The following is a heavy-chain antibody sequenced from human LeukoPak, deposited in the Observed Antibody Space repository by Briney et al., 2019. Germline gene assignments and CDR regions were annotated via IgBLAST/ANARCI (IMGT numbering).Heavy chain of an antibody. V-gene: IGHV3-33*01. Sequence: GRSLRLSCAGSGFTFSRYGMHWVRQAPGKGLEWVALIRYDGNDHWYGDSAKGRFTLSRDNSKDTVYLQMDSLRDEDTAVYYCARWGIVGHDAFDLWGQGTMVTVSS. CDR1: GFTFSRYG. D-gene: IGHD1-26*01. J-gene: IGHJ3*01. CDR2: IRYDGNDH. CDR3: ARWGIVGHDAFDL.